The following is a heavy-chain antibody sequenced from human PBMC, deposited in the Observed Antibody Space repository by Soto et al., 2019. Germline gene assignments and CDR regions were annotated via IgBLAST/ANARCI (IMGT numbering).Heavy chain of an antibody. CDR2: IYRTGST. Sequence: SWETLSLTCAVSGGSFTSNNWWTWVLQPPGQGLEWIGEIYRTGSTNYNPSLKSRVTISLDKSENQFSLKVTSLTAADTAVYYCASRDPGTSVDYWGQGTLVTVSS. CDR3: ASRDPGTSVDY. V-gene: IGHV4-4*02. CDR1: GGSFTSNNW. J-gene: IGHJ4*02. D-gene: IGHD1-7*01.